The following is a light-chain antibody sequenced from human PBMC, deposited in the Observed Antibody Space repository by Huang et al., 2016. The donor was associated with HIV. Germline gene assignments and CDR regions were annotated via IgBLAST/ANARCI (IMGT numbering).Light chain of an antibody. CDR2: KVS. CDR3: MQGTHWPL. Sequence: DVVMTPSPLSLPVTLGQPASISCRSSQSLVHSDGNTYLNWFQQRPGQSPRRLIYKVSNRDSGVPDRFSGSGSGTDFTLKISRVEAEDVGVYYCMQGTHWPLFGQGTKLEIK. CDR1: QSLVHSDGNTY. J-gene: IGKJ2*01. V-gene: IGKV2-30*02.